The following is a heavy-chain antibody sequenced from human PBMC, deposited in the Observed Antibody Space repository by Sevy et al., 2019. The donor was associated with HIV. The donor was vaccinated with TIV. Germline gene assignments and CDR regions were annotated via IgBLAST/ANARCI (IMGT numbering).Heavy chain of an antibody. CDR2: ISDSGFS. CDR3: ARGGGRTDWGMDV. Sequence: SETLSLTCTVSGGSTSTYYWNWIRQPPGKGLEGIGYISDSGFSNDNPSLRSRVTISIATSKNQFSLRLTSVSAADTAVYYCARGGGRTDWGMDVWGPGTTVTVSS. V-gene: IGHV4-59*01. D-gene: IGHD1-1*01. J-gene: IGHJ6*02. CDR1: GGSTSTYY.